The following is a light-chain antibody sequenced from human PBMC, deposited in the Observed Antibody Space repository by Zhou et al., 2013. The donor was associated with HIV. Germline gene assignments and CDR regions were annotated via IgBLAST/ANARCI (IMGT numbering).Light chain of an antibody. J-gene: IGKJ3*01. CDR2: SAS. CDR1: QYIGSH. V-gene: IGKV1-39*01. CDR3: EQSYSSPHVT. Sequence: DIQMTQSPSSLPASVGDTVSITCRSSQYIGSHLNWYQQKPGKAPRLLLSSASSLHSGVPARFSGSGSGTVFTLTITDLQPEDFATYHCEQSYSSPHVTFGPGTIV.